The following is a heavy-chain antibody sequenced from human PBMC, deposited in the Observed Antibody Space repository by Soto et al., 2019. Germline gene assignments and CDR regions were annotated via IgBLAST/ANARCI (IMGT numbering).Heavy chain of an antibody. D-gene: IGHD6-13*01. CDR1: GFTFSSYS. J-gene: IGHJ4*02. CDR3: ARDGGSWDGPSDY. CDR2: IGSSSSYI. Sequence: PGGSLRLSCAASGFTFSSYSMNWVRQAPGKGLEWVSSIGSSSSYIYYADSVKGRFTISRDNAKNSLYLQMNSLRAEDTAVYYCARDGGSWDGPSDYWGQGTLVTVSS. V-gene: IGHV3-21*01.